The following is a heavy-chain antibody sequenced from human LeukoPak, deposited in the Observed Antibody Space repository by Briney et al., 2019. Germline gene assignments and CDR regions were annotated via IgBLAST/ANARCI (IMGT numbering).Heavy chain of an antibody. Sequence: PGRSLRLSCAASGFTFSSYGMHWVRQAPGKGLEWVEVISYDGSNKYYADSVKGRFTISRDNSKNTLYLQMNSLRAEDTAVYYCAKDSGFYYDSSGYIDYWGQGTLVTVSS. J-gene: IGHJ4*02. CDR2: ISYDGSNK. D-gene: IGHD3-22*01. CDR3: AKDSGFYYDSSGYIDY. V-gene: IGHV3-30*18. CDR1: GFTFSSYG.